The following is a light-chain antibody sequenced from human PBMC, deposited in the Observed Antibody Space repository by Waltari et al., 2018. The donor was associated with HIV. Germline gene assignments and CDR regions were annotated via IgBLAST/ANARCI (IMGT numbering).Light chain of an antibody. CDR2: GAS. CDR1: PSVSSK. V-gene: IGKV3-15*01. Sequence: IVMQQSPGPFSVSPGERATLSCTASPSVSSKFAWYQQKPGPAPRLLIYGASARATGIPGRISGSGAGTEFTLTISSLQAEDSAVYYCQQYNNRPPWTFGQGTKVEIK. J-gene: IGKJ1*01. CDR3: QQYNNRPPWT.